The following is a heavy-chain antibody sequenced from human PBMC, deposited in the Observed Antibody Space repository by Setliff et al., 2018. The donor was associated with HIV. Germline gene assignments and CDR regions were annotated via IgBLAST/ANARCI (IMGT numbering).Heavy chain of an antibody. D-gene: IGHD5-12*01. Sequence: AGESLKISCATSGFTFSPYAIHWVRQAPGMGLEWVAMIWADEITKFYADSVKGRFAISRDNSKNTMYLQMNTLRVEDTAVYYCARDPPGSGFHLDYWGQGTPVTVSS. J-gene: IGHJ4*02. CDR3: ARDPPGSGFHLDY. CDR2: IWADEITK. CDR1: GFTFSPYA. V-gene: IGHV3-33*01.